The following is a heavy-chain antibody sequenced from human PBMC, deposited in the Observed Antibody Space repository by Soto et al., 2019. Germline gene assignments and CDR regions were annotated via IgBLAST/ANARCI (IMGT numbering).Heavy chain of an antibody. V-gene: IGHV3-23*01. CDR3: AKKGPPRDAFDI. J-gene: IGHJ3*02. CDR1: GFTFRRYA. Sequence: EVQLLESGGGLVQPGGSLRLSCAVSGFTFRRYAMSWVRQAPGKGPEWVSVISAGGSNTYYAESVKGRFTISRDNSKNTLYLQMNSLRDEDTAVYYCAKKGPPRDAFDIWGQGTMVTVST. CDR2: ISAGGSNT.